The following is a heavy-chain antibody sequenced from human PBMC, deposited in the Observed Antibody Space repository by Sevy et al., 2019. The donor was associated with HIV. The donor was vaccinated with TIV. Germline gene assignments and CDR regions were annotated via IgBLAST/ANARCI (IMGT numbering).Heavy chain of an antibody. CDR3: ARDGIRRDYWHGLDV. J-gene: IGHJ6*02. V-gene: IGHV4-61*02. CDR2: IYRSGRS. D-gene: IGHD2-8*02. Sequence: SETLSLTCTVSGDSINTGNHWWSWVRQPAGKGLEWIGRIYRSGRSIMYNPSLERRVTISVDTSKNQFSLKVTSVIAADTAIYYCARDGIRRDYWHGLDVWGQGTTVTVSS. CDR1: GDSINTGNHW.